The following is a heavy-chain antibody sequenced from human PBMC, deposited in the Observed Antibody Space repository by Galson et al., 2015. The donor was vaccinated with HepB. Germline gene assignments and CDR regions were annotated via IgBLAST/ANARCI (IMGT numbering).Heavy chain of an antibody. CDR2: ISPYNRDT. J-gene: IGHJ5*02. V-gene: IGHV1-18*01. CDR3: ARGALVVVVNATQNNWFDP. CDR1: GYTFTTYG. D-gene: IGHD2-15*01. Sequence: VKVSCKASGYTFTTYGITWVRQAPGQGLEWVGWISPYNRDTKYARKLQGRVTMTTDTSTNTAYMELRSLRSDDTAVYYCARGALVVVVNATQNNWFDPWGQGTPVTVSS.